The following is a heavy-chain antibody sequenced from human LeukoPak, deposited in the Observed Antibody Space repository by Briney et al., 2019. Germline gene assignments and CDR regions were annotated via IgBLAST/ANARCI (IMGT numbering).Heavy chain of an antibody. V-gene: IGHV1-2*02. CDR2: INPNSGGT. Sequence: GASVKVSCKASGYTFTGYYMQWVRQAPGQGLEWMGWINPNSGGTNYAQKFQGRVTMTRDTSISTVYMELSRLRSDDTATYYCARDHCSSANCYENHYYGMDVWGQGTTVTVSS. CDR3: ARDHCSSANCYENHYYGMDV. J-gene: IGHJ6*02. CDR1: GYTFTGYY. D-gene: IGHD2-2*01.